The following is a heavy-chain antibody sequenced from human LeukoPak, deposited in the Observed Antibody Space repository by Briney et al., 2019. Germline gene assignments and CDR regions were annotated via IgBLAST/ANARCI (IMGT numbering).Heavy chain of an antibody. V-gene: IGHV3-53*01. J-gene: IGHJ1*01. D-gene: IGHD2-15*01. CDR1: GFTVSSNC. CDR2: IYSGGST. CDR3: ATTDCSGGSCYLKAFQH. Sequence: GGSLRLSCAASGFTVSSNCMSWVRQAPGKGLEWVSVIYSGGSTYYADSVKGRFTISRDNSKNTLYLQMNSLRAEDTAVYYCATTDCSGGSCYLKAFQHWGQGTLVTVSS.